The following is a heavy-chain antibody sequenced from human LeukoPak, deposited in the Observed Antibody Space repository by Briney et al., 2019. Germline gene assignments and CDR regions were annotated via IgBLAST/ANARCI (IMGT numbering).Heavy chain of an antibody. CDR3: ASPYCSGGSCYEYFQH. CDR1: GGTFSSYA. Sequence: SVKVSCKASGGTFSSYAISWVRQAPGQGLEWMGRIIPILGIANYAQKFQGRVTITADKSTSTAYMELSGLRSEDTAVYYCASPYCSGGSCYEYFQHWGQGTLVTVSS. D-gene: IGHD2-15*01. CDR2: IIPILGIA. J-gene: IGHJ1*01. V-gene: IGHV1-69*04.